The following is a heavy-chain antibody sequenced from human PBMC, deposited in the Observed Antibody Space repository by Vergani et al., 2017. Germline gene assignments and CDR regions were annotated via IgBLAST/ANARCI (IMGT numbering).Heavy chain of an antibody. CDR1: GFTFSGYG. V-gene: IGHV3-30*02. D-gene: IGHD3-9*01. J-gene: IGHJ4*02. CDR2: IRYDGSNK. Sequence: QVQLVESGGGVVQPGGSLRLSCAASGFTFSGYGMHWVRQAPGKGLEWVAFIRYDGSNKYYADSVKGRFTISRDNSKNTLYLQMNSLRAEDTAVYYCAKHYDILTGYSDPTFDYWGQGTLVTVSS. CDR3: AKHYDILTGYSDPTFDY.